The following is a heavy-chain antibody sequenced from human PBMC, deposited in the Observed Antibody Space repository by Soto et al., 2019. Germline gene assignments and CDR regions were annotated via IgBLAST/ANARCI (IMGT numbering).Heavy chain of an antibody. D-gene: IGHD2-2*01. CDR2: IDPSDSYT. V-gene: IGHV5-10-1*03. Sequence: EVQLVQSGAEVKKPGESLRISCKGSGYSFTSYWISWVRQMPGKGLEWMGRIDPSDSYTNYSPSFQGHVTISADKSISTAYLQWSSLKASDTAMYYCARQMLFGVPAATTYYYYGMDVWGQGTTVTVSS. CDR3: ARQMLFGVPAATTYYYYGMDV. CDR1: GYSFTSYW. J-gene: IGHJ6*02.